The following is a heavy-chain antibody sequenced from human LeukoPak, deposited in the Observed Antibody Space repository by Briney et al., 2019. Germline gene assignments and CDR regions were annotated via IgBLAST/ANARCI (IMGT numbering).Heavy chain of an antibody. D-gene: IGHD6-19*01. Sequence: GGSLRLSCAASGFTSSSYWIHWVRQAPGKGLVWVSRINSGGSESIYADSVKGRFTISRDNAKNSLYLQMNSLRAEDTAVYYCARGGSGWYEGWFDPWGQGILVTVSS. V-gene: IGHV3-74*01. CDR1: GFTSSSYW. CDR2: INSGGSES. CDR3: ARGGSGWYEGWFDP. J-gene: IGHJ5*02.